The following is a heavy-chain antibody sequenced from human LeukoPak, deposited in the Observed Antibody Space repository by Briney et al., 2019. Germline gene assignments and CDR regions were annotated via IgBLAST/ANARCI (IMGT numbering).Heavy chain of an antibody. CDR3: AAQRGNYYGSSGPYPPFHY. V-gene: IGHV3-9*01. D-gene: IGHD3-22*01. CDR2: ISWNSGSI. J-gene: IGHJ4*02. CDR1: GFTFDDYA. Sequence: GGSLRLSCAASGFTFDDYAMRWVRQAPGKGLEWVSGISWNSGSIGYADSVKGRFTISRDNAKNSLYLQMNSLRAEDTAVYYCAAQRGNYYGSSGPYPPFHYWGQGTLVTVSS.